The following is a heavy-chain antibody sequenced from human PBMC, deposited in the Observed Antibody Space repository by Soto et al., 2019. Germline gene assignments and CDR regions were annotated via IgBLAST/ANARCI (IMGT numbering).Heavy chain of an antibody. CDR3: ARLGGYYHAFDQ. Sequence: QVQLQESGPGLVKPSETLSLTCTVSGGSISNYYWGWFRQPPGKGLEWIWYIYYTGSIKYNPSLKSRVHSPVDTSKSEVSLKLTSVIAADTAVYYCARLGGYYHAFDQGGQGTLVTVSS. J-gene: IGHJ4*02. D-gene: IGHD3-3*01. CDR1: GGSISNYY. CDR2: IYYTGSI. V-gene: IGHV4-59*08.